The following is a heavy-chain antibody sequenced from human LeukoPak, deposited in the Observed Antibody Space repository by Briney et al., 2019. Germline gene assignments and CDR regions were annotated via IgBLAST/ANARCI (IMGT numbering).Heavy chain of an antibody. D-gene: IGHD3-22*01. Sequence: PGGSLRLSCAASGLTFSIYAMSWVRQAPGKGLEWVSGISGSGGSTYYADSVKGRFTISRDNSKNTLYLQMNSLRAEDTAVYYCAKDAIGDSSGHYWWEFDYWGQGTLATVSS. J-gene: IGHJ4*02. CDR1: GLTFSIYA. CDR3: AKDAIGDSSGHYWWEFDY. CDR2: ISGSGGST. V-gene: IGHV3-23*01.